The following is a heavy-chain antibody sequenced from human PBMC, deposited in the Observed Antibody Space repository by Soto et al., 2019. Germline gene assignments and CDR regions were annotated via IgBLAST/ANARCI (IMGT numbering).Heavy chain of an antibody. CDR1: GFTFSPYA. Sequence: EVQLVESGGGLVQPGGSLRLSCATSGFTFSPYAMNWVRQAPGKGLEWVSYISSLTHNIYYADSVRGRFTISRDNAKNSLYLQRNSLRDEDTAVYYGVRDSGDAYTKDVWGQGTTVTVSS. CDR3: VRDSGDAYTKDV. V-gene: IGHV3-48*02. J-gene: IGHJ6*02. D-gene: IGHD4-4*01. CDR2: ISSLTHNI.